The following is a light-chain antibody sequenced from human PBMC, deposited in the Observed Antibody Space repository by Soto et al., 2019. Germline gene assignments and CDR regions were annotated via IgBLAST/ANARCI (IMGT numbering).Light chain of an antibody. J-gene: IGKJ1*01. CDR1: QSVRSYY. CDR2: IAS. Sequence: EIVLTQTPGTLSLSPGERATLSCRASQSVRSYYLAWYQQKPGHAPRLLIYIASNRAPGIPDRFSGSGSGTDFTLTISSLEPEDFAVYYCQQYGTSTWTFGQGSKVEIK. V-gene: IGKV3-20*01. CDR3: QQYGTSTWT.